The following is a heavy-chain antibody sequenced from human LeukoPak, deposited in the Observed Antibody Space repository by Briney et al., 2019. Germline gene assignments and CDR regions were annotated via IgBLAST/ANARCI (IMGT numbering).Heavy chain of an antibody. J-gene: IGHJ4*02. CDR3: ARDLAWGAFDY. CDR1: GFTFSNHG. V-gene: IGHV3-23*01. CDR2: VSPPGGGT. D-gene: IGHD7-27*01. Sequence: GGSLRLSCAASGFTFSNHGMNWVRQAPGTGLEWLSGVSPPGGGTYYADSVKGRFTISRDDSKNTLSLQMNSLRVEDTAVYYCARDLAWGAFDYWGQGTLVTVSS.